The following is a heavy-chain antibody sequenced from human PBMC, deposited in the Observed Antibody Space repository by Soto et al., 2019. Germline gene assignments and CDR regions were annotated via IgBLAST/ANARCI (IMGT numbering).Heavy chain of an antibody. CDR1: GGSFSGYH. Sequence: QGQLQQWGAGLLKPSETLSLTCAVYGGSFSGYHWSWIRQPPGKGLEWIGEINHSGGTNYNPSLKSRVTISVDTSKNQFSLKLTSVTAADTAVYYCARGWGTRKQVWSRDYPYYGMDVWGQGTTVIVSS. V-gene: IGHV4-34*01. D-gene: IGHD5-18*01. J-gene: IGHJ6*02. CDR2: INHSGGT. CDR3: ARGWGTRKQVWSRDYPYYGMDV.